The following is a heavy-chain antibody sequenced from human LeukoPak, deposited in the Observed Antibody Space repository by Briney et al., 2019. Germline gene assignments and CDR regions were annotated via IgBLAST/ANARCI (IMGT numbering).Heavy chain of an antibody. CDR3: AKVQDYYGSGSYYSPDAFDI. V-gene: IGHV3-23*01. J-gene: IGHJ3*02. CDR2: ISGSGGST. D-gene: IGHD3-10*01. CDR1: GFTFSSYG. Sequence: GGTLRLSCAASGFTFSSYGMSWVRQAPGKGLEWVSAISGSGGSTYYADSVKGRFTISRDNSKDTLYLQMNSLRAEDTAVYYCAKVQDYYGSGSYYSPDAFDIWGQGTMVTVSS.